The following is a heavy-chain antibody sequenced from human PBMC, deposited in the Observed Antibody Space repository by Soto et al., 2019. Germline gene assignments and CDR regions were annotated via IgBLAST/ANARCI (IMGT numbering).Heavy chain of an antibody. CDR2: ISGSGGST. CDR1: GFTFSSYA. D-gene: IGHD3-16*02. CDR3: ARELSGGMDV. V-gene: IGHV3-23*01. J-gene: IGHJ6*02. Sequence: PGGSLRRSCAASGFTFSSYAIICFRQAPGKGLEWVSAISGSGGSTYYADSVKGRFTISRDNSKNTLYLQMNSLRAEDTAVYYCARELSGGMDVWGQGTTVTVS.